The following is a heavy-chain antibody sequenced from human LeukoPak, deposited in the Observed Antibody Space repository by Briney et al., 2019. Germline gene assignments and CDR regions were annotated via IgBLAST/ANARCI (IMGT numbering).Heavy chain of an antibody. J-gene: IGHJ4*02. CDR1: GFTFRSYG. D-gene: IGHD3-10*01. Sequence: YPGGSLRLSCAASGFTFRSYGMHWVRQAPGKGLEWVSFIRYDGSNKYYTDSVKGRFTISRDNSKNTVYLQMNSLRPDDTAVYYCAREGGSGSYGYDYWGQGTLVTVSS. CDR2: IRYDGSNK. CDR3: AREGGSGSYGYDY. V-gene: IGHV3-30*02.